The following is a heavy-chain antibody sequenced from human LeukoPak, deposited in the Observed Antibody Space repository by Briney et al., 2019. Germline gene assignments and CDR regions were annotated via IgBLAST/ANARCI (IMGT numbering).Heavy chain of an antibody. CDR2: IYSSGST. V-gene: IGHV4-59*01. D-gene: IGHD5-24*01. CDR1: GGSISSYY. Sequence: SETLSLTCTVSGGSISSYYWSWIRQPPGKGLEWIGYIYSSGSTNYNPSLKSRVTISVDTSKSQFSLKLSSVTAADTAVYFCSREGRWLQLGFDYWGRGTLVTVSS. J-gene: IGHJ4*02. CDR3: SREGRWLQLGFDY.